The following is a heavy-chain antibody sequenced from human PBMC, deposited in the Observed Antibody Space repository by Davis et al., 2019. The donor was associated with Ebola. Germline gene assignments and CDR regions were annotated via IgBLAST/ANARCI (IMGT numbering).Heavy chain of an antibody. CDR2: INSDGSST. CDR3: AKDLKSGSYWMEYGMDV. V-gene: IGHV3-74*01. J-gene: IGHJ6*02. Sequence: HTGGSLRLSCAASGFTFSSYWMHWVRQAPGKGLVWVSRINSDGSSTSYADSVKGRFTISRDNAKNTLYLQMNSLRAEDTAVYYCAKDLKSGSYWMEYGMDVWGQGTTVTVSS. D-gene: IGHD1-26*01. CDR1: GFTFSSYW.